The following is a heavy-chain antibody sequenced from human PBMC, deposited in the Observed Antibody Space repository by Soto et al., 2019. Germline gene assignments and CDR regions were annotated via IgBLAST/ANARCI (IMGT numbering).Heavy chain of an antibody. CDR1: GGSISSGGYY. J-gene: IGHJ5*02. CDR3: ARVSIRFNWFDP. Sequence: PSETLSLTCTVSGGSISSGGYYWSWIRQHPGKGLEWIGYIYYSGSTYYNPSLKSRVTISVDTSKKQFSLKLSSVTAADTAVYYCARVSIRFNWFDPWCQGTQVTGSS. D-gene: IGHD3-3*01. CDR2: IYYSGST. V-gene: IGHV4-31*03.